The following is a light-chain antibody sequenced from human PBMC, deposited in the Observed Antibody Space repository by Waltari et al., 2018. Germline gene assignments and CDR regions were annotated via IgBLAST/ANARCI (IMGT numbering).Light chain of an antibody. CDR2: DDG. J-gene: IGLJ1*01. CDR3: QVWDSGSDHYV. CDR1: KIGSKN. Sequence: SYELTQPPSVSVAPGQPARITWAGDKIGSKNVHWYQHKPGQAPGLVVYDDGDRPSGIPERFSGSNSGNTAALTISRVDAGDEAEYYCQVWDSGSDHYVFGTVTKVTVL. V-gene: IGLV3-21*02.